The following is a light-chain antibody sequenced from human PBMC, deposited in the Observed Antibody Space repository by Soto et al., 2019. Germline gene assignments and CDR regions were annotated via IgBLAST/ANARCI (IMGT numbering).Light chain of an antibody. CDR2: GAS. CDR3: QQYGNSPRT. CDR1: QSVSSSY. Sequence: EIVLTQSPGTLSLSPGERATLSCRASQSVSSSYLAWYQQKPGQTPRLLIYGASTRATGIPDRFSGSGSGTEFTLTISRLEPEDFAVYFCQQYGNSPRTFGQGTKVEIK. J-gene: IGKJ1*01. V-gene: IGKV3-20*01.